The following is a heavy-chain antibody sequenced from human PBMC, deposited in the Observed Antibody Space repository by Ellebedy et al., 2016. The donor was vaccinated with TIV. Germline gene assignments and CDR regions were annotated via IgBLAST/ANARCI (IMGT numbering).Heavy chain of an antibody. CDR3: AKGADIVVVVAEYYFDY. D-gene: IGHD2-15*01. CDR1: GGTFSSYA. V-gene: IGHV1-69*04. Sequence: SVKVSXXASGGTFSSYAISWVRQAPGQGLEWMGRIIPILGIANYAQKFQGRVTITADKSTSTAYMELNSLRAEDTAVYYCAKGADIVVVVAEYYFDYWGQGTLVTVSS. J-gene: IGHJ4*02. CDR2: IIPILGIA.